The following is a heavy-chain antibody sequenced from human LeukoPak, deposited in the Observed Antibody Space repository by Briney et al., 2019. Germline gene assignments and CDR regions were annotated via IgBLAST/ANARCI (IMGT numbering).Heavy chain of an antibody. J-gene: IGHJ6*03. CDR2: IYYSGST. V-gene: IGHV4-4*02. D-gene: IGHD6-13*01. CDR3: ARAITGYSSSWPPWEYYYMDV. Sequence: SETLSLTCTVYGGSISSSNWWSWVRQPPGKGLEWIGYIYYSGSTYYNPSLKSRVTLSVDTSKNQFSLKLSSVTAADTAVYYCARAITGYSSSWPPWEYYYMDVWGKGTTVTVSS. CDR1: GGSISSSNW.